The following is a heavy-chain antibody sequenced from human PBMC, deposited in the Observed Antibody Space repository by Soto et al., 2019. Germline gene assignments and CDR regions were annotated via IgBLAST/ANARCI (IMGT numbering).Heavy chain of an antibody. CDR1: GFTVSSNY. J-gene: IGHJ3*02. V-gene: IGHV3-53*04. CDR3: ARAYGYDAFDI. CDR2: IYSGGST. Sequence: GGSLRLSCAASGFTVSSNYMSWVRQAPGKGLEWVSVIYSGGSTYYADSVKGRFTISRHNSKNTLYLQMNSLRAGDTAVYYCARAYGYDAFDIWGQGTMVTVSS. D-gene: IGHD4-17*01.